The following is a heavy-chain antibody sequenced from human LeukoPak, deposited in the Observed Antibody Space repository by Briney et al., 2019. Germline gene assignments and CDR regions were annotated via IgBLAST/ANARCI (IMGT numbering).Heavy chain of an antibody. Sequence: GASVKVSCKASGYTFTSYAMHWVRQAPGQGLEWMGWINAGNGNTKYSQKFQGRVTITRDTSASAAYMELSSLRSDDTAVFDCARVRGYGSGSYPFDYWGQGTLVTVSS. CDR3: ARVRGYGSGSYPFDY. D-gene: IGHD3-10*01. V-gene: IGHV1-3*01. CDR1: GYTFTSYA. CDR2: INAGNGNT. J-gene: IGHJ4*02.